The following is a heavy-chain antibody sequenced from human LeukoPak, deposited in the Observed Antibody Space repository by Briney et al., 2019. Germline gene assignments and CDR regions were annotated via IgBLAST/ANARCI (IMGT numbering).Heavy chain of an antibody. V-gene: IGHV3-48*01. CDR3: AKSQQGYCSSTSCYTGYFQH. D-gene: IGHD2-2*02. CDR1: GFTFSSYS. CDR2: ISSSSSTI. Sequence: PGGSLRLSCAASGFTFSSYSMNWVRQAPGKGLEWVSYISSSSSTICYADSVKGRFTISRDNSKNTLYLQMNSLRAEDTAVYYCAKSQQGYCSSTSCYTGYFQHWGQGTLVTVSS. J-gene: IGHJ1*01.